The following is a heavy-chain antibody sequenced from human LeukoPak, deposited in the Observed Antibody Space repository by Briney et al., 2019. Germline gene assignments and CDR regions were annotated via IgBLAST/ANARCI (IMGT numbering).Heavy chain of an antibody. CDR1: GFTFSSCA. D-gene: IGHD1-26*01. CDR3: AKHNTGNYYDY. V-gene: IGHV3-23*01. CDR2: ISGVTTNT. Sequence: PGGSLRLSCAASGFTFSSCAMSWVRQAPRKGLEWVSTISGVTTNTYYADSVKGRFTISRDNSKNTLSLQMSSLRAEDAAVYYCAKHNTGNYYDYWGQGALVTVSS. J-gene: IGHJ4*02.